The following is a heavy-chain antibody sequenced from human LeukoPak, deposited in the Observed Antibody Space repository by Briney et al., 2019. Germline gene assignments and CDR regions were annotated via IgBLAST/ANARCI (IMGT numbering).Heavy chain of an antibody. CDR3: ARGRGTTMVRGVITNYFDL. V-gene: IGHV1-2*02. J-gene: IGHJ2*01. CDR2: IDPNSGGT. CDR1: GYTFTAHY. Sequence: GASVKVSCRASGYTFTAHYIHWVRQAPGHGLEWMGWIDPNSGGTNYAQKFLGSVTMTGDTSINTAFMELSRLRSDDTAIYYCARGRGTTMVRGVITNYFDLWGRGSLVTVSS. D-gene: IGHD3-10*01.